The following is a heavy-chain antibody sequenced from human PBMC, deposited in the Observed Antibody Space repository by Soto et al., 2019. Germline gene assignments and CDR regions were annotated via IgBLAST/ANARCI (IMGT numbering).Heavy chain of an antibody. CDR1: VASVSSNSDA. CDR2: TYYRSKLYN. J-gene: IGHJ6*02. Sequence: SQTLSLTCAISVASVSSNSDASNWIRQSPSRGLEWLGRTYYRSKLYNAYAVSVPSRLTINPDTSQHQFSLQLNSVCPEDTAVQYCPREASSCWKGHYGMDVGGQGTTVTVSS. V-gene: IGHV6-1*01. CDR3: PREASSCWKGHYGMDV. D-gene: IGHD6-19*01.